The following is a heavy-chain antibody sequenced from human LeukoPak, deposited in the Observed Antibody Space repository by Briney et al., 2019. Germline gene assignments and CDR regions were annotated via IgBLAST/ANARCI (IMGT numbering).Heavy chain of an antibody. CDR3: ASGLDNWFDP. D-gene: IGHD6-19*01. J-gene: IGHJ5*02. V-gene: IGHV4-39*01. CDR1: GGSISSSNYY. Sequence: SETLSLTCTVSGGSISSSNYYWGWIRQPPGKGLEWIGSIYYSGGTYYNPSLKSRVTISVDTSKNQFSLKLSSVTAADTAVYYCASGLDNWFDPWGQGTLVTVSS. CDR2: IYYSGGT.